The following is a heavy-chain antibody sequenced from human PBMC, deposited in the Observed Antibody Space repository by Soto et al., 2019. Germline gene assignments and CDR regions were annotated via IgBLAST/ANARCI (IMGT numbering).Heavy chain of an antibody. D-gene: IGHD3-22*01. Sequence: PGGSLRLSCAASGFTVSSSYMSWVRQAPGKGLEWVSVIYSGGTTYYADSVKGRFIISRDNSKNTLYLQMNSLRAEDTAVYYCAKDLDSGYYDSSGYLAYWGQGTLVTVSS. CDR2: IYSGGTT. J-gene: IGHJ4*02. CDR1: GFTVSSSY. CDR3: AKDLDSGYYDSSGYLAY. V-gene: IGHV3-66*01.